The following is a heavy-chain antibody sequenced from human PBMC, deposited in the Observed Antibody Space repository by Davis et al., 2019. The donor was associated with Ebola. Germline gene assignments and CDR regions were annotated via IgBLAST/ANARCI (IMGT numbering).Heavy chain of an antibody. V-gene: IGHV3-33*08. CDR3: ARHGPRDAFDI. D-gene: IGHD5-24*01. CDR2: IWYDGSNK. J-gene: IGHJ3*02. Sequence: GGSLRLSCAASGFTFSSYSMNWVRQAPGKGLEWVAVIWYDGSNKYYADSVKGRFTISRDNSKNTLYLQMNSLRAEDTAVYYCARHGPRDAFDIWGQGTMVTVSS. CDR1: GFTFSSYS.